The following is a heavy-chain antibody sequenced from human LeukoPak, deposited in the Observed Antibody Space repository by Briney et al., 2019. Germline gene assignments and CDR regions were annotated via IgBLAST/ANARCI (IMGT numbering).Heavy chain of an antibody. CDR2: INPNSGGT. V-gene: IGHV1-2*02. D-gene: IGHD5-24*01. CDR1: RYTFTVYY. CDR3: ARRDGYNFNWFDP. Sequence: AASVKVSCKASRYTFTVYYMHWVRQAPGQGLEWMGWINPNSGGTNYAQKFQGRVTMTRDTSISTAYMELSRLRSDDTAVYYCARRDGYNFNWFDPWGQGTLVTVPS. J-gene: IGHJ5*02.